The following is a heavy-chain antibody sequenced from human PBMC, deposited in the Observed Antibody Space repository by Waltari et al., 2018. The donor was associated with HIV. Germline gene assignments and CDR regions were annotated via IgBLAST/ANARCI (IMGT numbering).Heavy chain of an antibody. V-gene: IGHV3-49*03. D-gene: IGHD2-2*01. Sequence: EGQLVESGGDFVQPGRSLRLSCTASGFSFGDFAVSWFRQAPGKGLGLLGFIRSKPNDGITEDAASVKGRLTISRDDSKSIAYLQMNSLKTEDTGVYYCKVGRTSAFECWGQGTLVTVSS. CDR3: KVGRTSAFEC. CDR2: IRSKPNDGIT. J-gene: IGHJ4*02. CDR1: GFSFGDFA.